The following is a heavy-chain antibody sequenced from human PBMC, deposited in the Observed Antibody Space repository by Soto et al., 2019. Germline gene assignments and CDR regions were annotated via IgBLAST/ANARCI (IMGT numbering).Heavy chain of an antibody. CDR1: GFTFSSYA. V-gene: IGHV3-30-3*01. J-gene: IGHJ6*02. Sequence: QVQLVESGGGVVQPGRYLRLSCAASGFTFSSYAMHWVRQAPGKGLEWVAVISYDGSNKYYADSVKDRFTISRDNSKNALYLQMNSLRAEDTAVYYCARVAAAGPYYYCGMYVWGQGSTVTV. CDR2: ISYDGSNK. CDR3: ARVAAAGPYYYCGMYV. D-gene: IGHD6-13*01.